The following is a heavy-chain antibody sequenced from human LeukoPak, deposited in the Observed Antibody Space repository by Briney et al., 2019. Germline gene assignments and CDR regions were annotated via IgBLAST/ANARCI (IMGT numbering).Heavy chain of an antibody. CDR3: ARQLRWDQYYFDY. CDR2: ISAYNGDT. CDR1: GYTFTIYA. J-gene: IGHJ4*02. D-gene: IGHD4-23*01. V-gene: IGHV1-18*01. Sequence: GASVKVSCKASGYTFTIYAISWVQQAPGQGLEWMGWISAYNGDTKYALNLQGRVTMTTDTSTSTAYMELRSLRSDDTAVYYCARQLRWDQYYFDYWGQGTLVTVSS.